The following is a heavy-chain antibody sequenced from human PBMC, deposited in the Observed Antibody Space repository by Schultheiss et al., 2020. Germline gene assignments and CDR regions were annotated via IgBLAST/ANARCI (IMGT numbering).Heavy chain of an antibody. CDR2: IKQDGSEK. CDR1: GFTFSYYY. Sequence: GGSLRLSCAASGFTFSYYYMSGVRQAPGKGLEWVANIKQDGSEKYYVDSVKGRFTISRDNAKNTLYLQMNSLRAEDTAVYYCTTDLNYYDILTGYRTVDYWGQGTLVTVSS. V-gene: IGHV3-7*03. J-gene: IGHJ4*02. CDR3: TTDLNYYDILTGYRTVDY. D-gene: IGHD3-9*01.